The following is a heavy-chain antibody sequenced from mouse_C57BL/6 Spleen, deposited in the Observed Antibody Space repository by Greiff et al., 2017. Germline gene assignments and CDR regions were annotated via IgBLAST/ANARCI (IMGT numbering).Heavy chain of an antibody. Sequence: EVQLQQSGPVLVKPGASVKMSCKASGYTFTDYYMNWVKQSHGKSLEWIGVINPYNGGTSYNQKFKGKATLTVDKSSSTAYMELNSLTSEDSAVYYCARGEGYGSSVYYFDYWGQGTTLTVSS. CDR2: INPYNGGT. CDR1: GYTFTDYY. CDR3: ARGEGYGSSVYYFDY. D-gene: IGHD1-1*01. J-gene: IGHJ2*01. V-gene: IGHV1-19*01.